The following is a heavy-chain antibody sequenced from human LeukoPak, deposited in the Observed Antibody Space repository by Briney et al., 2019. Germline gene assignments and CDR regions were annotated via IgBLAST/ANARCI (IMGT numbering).Heavy chain of an antibody. Sequence: PGGSLRLSCAASGFTFSSYWMHWVRQAPGKGLEWVAVIWYDGSNKYYADSVKGRFTISRDNSKNTLYLQMNSLRAEDTAVYYCARESGQWLGAFDIWGQGTMVTVSS. D-gene: IGHD6-19*01. CDR1: GFTFSSYW. CDR3: ARESGQWLGAFDI. CDR2: IWYDGSNK. V-gene: IGHV3-33*08. J-gene: IGHJ3*02.